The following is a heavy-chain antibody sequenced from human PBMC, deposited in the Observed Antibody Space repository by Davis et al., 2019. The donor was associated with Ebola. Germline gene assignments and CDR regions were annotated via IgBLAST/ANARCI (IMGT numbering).Heavy chain of an antibody. CDR3: ARDPIYYYDSSGYYFDHYYYDMDV. V-gene: IGHV4-4*02. CDR2: IYHSGST. Sequence: GSLRLSCAVSGGSISSSNWWSWVRQPPGKGLEWIGEIYHSGSTNYNPSLKSRVTISVDKSKNQFSLKLSSVTAADTAVYYCARDPIYYYDSSGYYFDHYYYDMDVWGQGTTVTVSS. CDR1: GGSISSSNW. D-gene: IGHD3-22*01. J-gene: IGHJ6*02.